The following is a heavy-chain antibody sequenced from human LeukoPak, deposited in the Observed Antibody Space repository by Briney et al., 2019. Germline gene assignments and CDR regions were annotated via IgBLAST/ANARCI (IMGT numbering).Heavy chain of an antibody. Sequence: PGGSLRLSCAASGFTFSSYAMSWVRQAPGKGLEWVSGISGSGGSTYYADSVKGRFTISRDNSKNTLHLQMNSLRAEDTAVYYCGRDLGGRSGYWGQGTLVTVSS. CDR2: ISGSGGST. D-gene: IGHD1-26*01. V-gene: IGHV3-23*01. CDR1: GFTFSSYA. CDR3: GRDLGGRSGY. J-gene: IGHJ4*02.